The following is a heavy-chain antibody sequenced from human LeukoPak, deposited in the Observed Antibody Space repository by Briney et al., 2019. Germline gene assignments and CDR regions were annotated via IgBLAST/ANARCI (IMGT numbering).Heavy chain of an antibody. CDR2: ISGSGTNQ. Sequence: GGSLRLSCAASRFTLSNFYMGWFRQAPGKGLEWLSYISGSGTNQHYADSVRGRFTISRDNAENSLSLQMASLRAEDTAVYYCARPVSPNYFYYMDVWGKGTTVTVSS. D-gene: IGHD4-11*01. J-gene: IGHJ6*03. CDR3: ARPVSPNYFYYMDV. V-gene: IGHV3-11*01. CDR1: RFTLSNFY.